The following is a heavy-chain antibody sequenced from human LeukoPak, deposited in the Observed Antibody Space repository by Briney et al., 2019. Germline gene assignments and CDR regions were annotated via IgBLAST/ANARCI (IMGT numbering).Heavy chain of an antibody. CDR3: ARGFEYSSGYIDY. Sequence: PSETLSLTCTVSGYSISSGYYWGWIRQPPGKGLEWIGSIYHSGSTYYNPSLKSRVTISVDTSKNQFSLKLSSVTAADTAVYYCARGFEYSSGYIDYWGQGTLVTVSS. J-gene: IGHJ4*02. D-gene: IGHD6-19*01. V-gene: IGHV4-38-2*02. CDR2: IYHSGST. CDR1: GYSISSGYY.